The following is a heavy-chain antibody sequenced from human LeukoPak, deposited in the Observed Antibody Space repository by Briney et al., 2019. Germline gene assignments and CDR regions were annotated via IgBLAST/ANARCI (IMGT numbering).Heavy chain of an antibody. D-gene: IGHD6-19*01. CDR3: ARQSSSGWYVYYYYMDV. V-gene: IGHV4-34*01. CDR2: INHSGST. CDR1: GGSFSGYY. J-gene: IGHJ6*03. Sequence: PSETLSLTCAAYGGSFSGYYWSWIRQPPGKGLEWIGEINHSGSTNYNPSLKSRVTISVDTSKNQFSLKLSSVTAADTAVYYCARQSSSGWYVYYYYMDVWGKGTTVTVSS.